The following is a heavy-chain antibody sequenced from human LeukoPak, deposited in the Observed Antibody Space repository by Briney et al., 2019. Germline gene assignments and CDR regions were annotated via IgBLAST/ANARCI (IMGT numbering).Heavy chain of an antibody. V-gene: IGHV3-33*01. D-gene: IGHD2-2*02. CDR2: IWEDGSNI. J-gene: IGHJ4*02. CDR1: GFTFSTYG. Sequence: GGSLRLSCAASGFTFSTYGMHWVRQAPGKGLECVAGIWEDGSNIYYADSVKGRFIISRDNAKDSLYLHLNSLRVEDTAVYFCARDIPYGLSYFDSWGQGTLVTVSS. CDR3: ARDIPYGLSYFDS.